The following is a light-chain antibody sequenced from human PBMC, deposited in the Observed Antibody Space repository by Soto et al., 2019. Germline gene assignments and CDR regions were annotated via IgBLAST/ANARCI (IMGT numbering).Light chain of an antibody. Sequence: QSALTRPASVSGSLGQSSTISCTGTSSDVGAYNYVSWYQQQPGKAPKLMISEVSNRPSGVSNRFSGSKSGNTASLIISGLQAEDEADYYCCSFTSITTYVFGTGTKVTVL. J-gene: IGLJ1*01. CDR2: EVS. CDR1: SSDVGAYNY. CDR3: CSFTSITTYV. V-gene: IGLV2-14*01.